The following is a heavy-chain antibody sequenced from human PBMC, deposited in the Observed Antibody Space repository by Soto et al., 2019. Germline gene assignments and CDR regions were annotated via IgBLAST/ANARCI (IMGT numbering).Heavy chain of an antibody. CDR2: ISYDGRNK. V-gene: IGHV3-30*18. Sequence: QVQLVESGGGVVQPGTSLRLSCAASGSTLSSYGMHWVRQAPGKGLEWVAVISYDGRNKRYVDSVKGRFTISRDNSKNTLDLQMNSLRAEDTAMYYCAKDTYYHDSSGYYTFDNWGQGTLVTVSS. CDR1: GSTLSSYG. CDR3: AKDTYYHDSSGYYTFDN. D-gene: IGHD3-22*01. J-gene: IGHJ4*02.